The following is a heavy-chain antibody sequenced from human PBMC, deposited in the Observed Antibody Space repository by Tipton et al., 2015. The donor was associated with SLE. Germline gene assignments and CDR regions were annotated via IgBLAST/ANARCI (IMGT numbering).Heavy chain of an antibody. CDR3: ASKLGIYPDY. V-gene: IGHV4-34*01. D-gene: IGHD7-27*01. CDR1: GGSFSGYY. J-gene: IGHJ4*02. Sequence: TLSLTCAVYGGSFSGYYWSWIRQPPGKRLEWIGEINHSGSTNYNPSLKSRVTISVDTSKNQFSLKLSSVTAADTAVYYCASKLGIYPDYWGQGTVVTVSS. CDR2: INHSGST.